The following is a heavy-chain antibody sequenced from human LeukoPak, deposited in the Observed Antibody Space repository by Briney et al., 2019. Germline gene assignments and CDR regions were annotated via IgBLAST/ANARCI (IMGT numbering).Heavy chain of an antibody. CDR2: INSDGSST. CDR3: ARAVGSSGYPFNY. Sequence: GGSLRLSCAASGFTFSSYWMYWVRQAPGKGLVWVSRINSDGSSTSYADSVKGRFTISRDNAKNTLYLQMNSLRAEDTAVYYCARAVGSSGYPFNYWGQGTLVTVSS. D-gene: IGHD3-22*01. J-gene: IGHJ4*02. CDR1: GFTFSSYW. V-gene: IGHV3-74*01.